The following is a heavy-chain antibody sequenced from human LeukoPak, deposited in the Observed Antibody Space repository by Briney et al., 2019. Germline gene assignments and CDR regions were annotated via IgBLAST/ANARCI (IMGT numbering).Heavy chain of an antibody. CDR1: GFTFSTYW. D-gene: IGHD3-3*01. CDR2: IKQDGSEK. CDR3: SRAVSSGYYNLYFDY. V-gene: IGHV3-7*04. Sequence: GGSLRLSCVTSGFTFSTYWMTWVRQAPGKGLEWVANIKQDGSEKFYVDSVKGRFTISRDNAKNSLYLQVNSLRAEDTAVYYCSRAVSSGYYNLYFDYWGQGTLVTVSS. J-gene: IGHJ4*02.